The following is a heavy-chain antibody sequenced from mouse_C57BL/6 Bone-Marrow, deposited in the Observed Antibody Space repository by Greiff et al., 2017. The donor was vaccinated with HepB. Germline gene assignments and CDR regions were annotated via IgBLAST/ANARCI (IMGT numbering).Heavy chain of an antibody. V-gene: IGHV6-3*01. J-gene: IGHJ4*01. CDR3: TNMIKMDY. CDR2: IRLKSDNYAT. D-gene: IGHD2-4*01. CDR1: GFTFSNYW. Sequence: EVKVEESGGGLVQPGGSMKLSCVASGFTFSNYWMNWVRQSPAKGLEWVAQIRLKSDNYATHYAESVKGRFTISRDDSQSRVYLQMNNLRAEDTGIYYCTNMIKMDYWGQGTSVTVSS.